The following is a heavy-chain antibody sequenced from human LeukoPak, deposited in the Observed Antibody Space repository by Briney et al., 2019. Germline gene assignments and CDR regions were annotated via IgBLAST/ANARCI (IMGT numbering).Heavy chain of an antibody. J-gene: IGHJ5*02. CDR3: ARHSGSGSLSRPFDP. Sequence: SETLSLTCSVSGGSVTSGGFYWGWLRQPPGKGPEWIATIYYTGSTYYNPSPKSRVTISIDTSKNQFSLRLTSVTATDTAVYHCARHSGSGSLSRPFDPWGQGTLVTVSS. V-gene: IGHV4-39*01. D-gene: IGHD3-10*01. CDR2: IYYTGST. CDR1: GGSVTSGGFY.